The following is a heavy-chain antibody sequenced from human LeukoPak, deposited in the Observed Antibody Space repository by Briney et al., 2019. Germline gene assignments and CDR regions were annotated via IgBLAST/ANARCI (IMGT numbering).Heavy chain of an antibody. D-gene: IGHD2-8*01. Sequence: ASETLSLTCAVYGGSFSGYYWSWIRQPPGKGLEWIGEINHSGSTNYNPSLKSRVTRSVDTSKNQFSLKLSSVTAADTAVYYCARGGVYGVDWFDPWGQGTLVTVSS. CDR1: GGSFSGYY. CDR2: INHSGST. V-gene: IGHV4-34*01. CDR3: ARGGVYGVDWFDP. J-gene: IGHJ5*02.